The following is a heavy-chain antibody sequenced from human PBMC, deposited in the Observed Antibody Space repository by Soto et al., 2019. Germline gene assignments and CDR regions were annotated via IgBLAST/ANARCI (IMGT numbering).Heavy chain of an antibody. Sequence: SETLSLTCTVSGSSFIGFYCSWIRKSAGKGLVWIGRIYATGTTDYNPSLTSRVMMSVDTSKKQFSLRLWSVTAADTAVYYCVRDGTKTLRDWFDPWGQGISVTVSS. J-gene: IGHJ5*02. CDR2: IYATGTT. V-gene: IGHV4-4*07. D-gene: IGHD1-1*01. CDR1: GSSFIGFY. CDR3: VRDGTKTLRDWFDP.